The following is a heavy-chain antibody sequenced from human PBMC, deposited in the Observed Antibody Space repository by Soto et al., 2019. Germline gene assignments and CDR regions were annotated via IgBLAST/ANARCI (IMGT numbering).Heavy chain of an antibody. D-gene: IGHD3-3*01. CDR1: DDSISAYC. V-gene: IGHV4-59*12. J-gene: IGHJ4*02. Sequence: SETLSLTCTVSDDSISAYCWSWVRQPPGKGLEWNGYVNSSGSTYYNPSLKSRVTISVDTSKNQFSLKLSSVTAADTAVYYCAGIIRWLIDYWGQGTLVTVSS. CDR2: VNSSGST. CDR3: AGIIRWLIDY.